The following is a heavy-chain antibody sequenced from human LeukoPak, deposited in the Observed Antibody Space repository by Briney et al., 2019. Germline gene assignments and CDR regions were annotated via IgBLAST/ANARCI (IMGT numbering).Heavy chain of an antibody. CDR3: AKVGWQQLAIDY. V-gene: IGHV3-23*01. CDR2: ISGSGGST. D-gene: IGHD6-13*01. Sequence: PGGSLRLSCAASGFTFSSYAMSWVRQAPGKGLEWVSAISGSGGSTYYADSVKGRFTISRDNSRNTLYLQMNSLRAEDTAVYYCAKVGWQQLAIDYWGQGTLVTVSS. CDR1: GFTFSSYA. J-gene: IGHJ4*02.